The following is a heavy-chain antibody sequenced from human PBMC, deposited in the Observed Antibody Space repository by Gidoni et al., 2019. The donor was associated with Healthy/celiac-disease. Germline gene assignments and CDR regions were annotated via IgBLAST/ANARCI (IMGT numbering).Heavy chain of an antibody. CDR3: ARGKGRVGDILTGRGSGWFDP. D-gene: IGHD3-9*01. Sequence: QVQLQESGPGLVKPSETLSLTCTVSGGSVRSGSYYWSWIRQPPGKGLEWIGYIYYSGSTNYNPSLKSRVTISVDTSKNQFSLKLSSVTAADTAVYYCARGKGRVGDILTGRGSGWFDPWGQGTLVTVSS. V-gene: IGHV4-61*01. J-gene: IGHJ5*02. CDR2: IYYSGST. CDR1: GGSVRSGSYY.